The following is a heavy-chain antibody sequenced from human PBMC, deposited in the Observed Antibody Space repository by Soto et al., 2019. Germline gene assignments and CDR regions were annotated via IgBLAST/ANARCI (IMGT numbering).Heavy chain of an antibody. V-gene: IGHV3-7*04. CDR3: VRGCGRAQCSYYFDS. J-gene: IGHJ4*02. Sequence: EVQLVESGGDLVQPGGSLRLSCAASGFSFSTYWMTWVRQAPGKGLEWVATIRQDGSEKHCVDSVKGRFTISRDNAENSLFLQMDSLGAEESAIYYCVRGCGRAQCSYYFDSWGRGILVTVSS. CDR2: IRQDGSEK. CDR1: GFSFSTYW. D-gene: IGHD2-21*01.